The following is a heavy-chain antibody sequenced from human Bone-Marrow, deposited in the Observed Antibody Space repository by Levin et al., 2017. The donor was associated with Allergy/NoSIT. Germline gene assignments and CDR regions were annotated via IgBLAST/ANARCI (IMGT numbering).Heavy chain of an antibody. D-gene: IGHD1-26*01. V-gene: IGHV3-23*01. CDR3: AKGSRASRPYYFDY. CDR2: ITDSGDDT. J-gene: IGHJ4*02. Sequence: GGSLRLSCAASGFAFSSYAMSWVRQAPGKGPEWFSAITDSGDDTYYADSVKGRFTISRDNSKNTLYLQMNSLRDDDTAIYYCAKGSRASRPYYFDYWGLGTLVTVSS. CDR1: GFAFSSYA.